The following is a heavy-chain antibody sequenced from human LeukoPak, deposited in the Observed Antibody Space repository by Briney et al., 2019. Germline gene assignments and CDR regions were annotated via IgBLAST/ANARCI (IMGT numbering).Heavy chain of an antibody. D-gene: IGHD6-19*01. CDR1: GGSISSYY. CDR2: IYYSGST. Sequence: PSETLSLTCTVSGGSISSYYWSWIRQPPGKGLEWIGYIYYSGSTNYNPSLKSRVTISVDKSKNNFSLMLTSVTAADTAIYYCARAKGAVPLAVENWGQGTLVTVSS. CDR3: ARAKGAVPLAVEN. J-gene: IGHJ4*02. V-gene: IGHV4-59*12.